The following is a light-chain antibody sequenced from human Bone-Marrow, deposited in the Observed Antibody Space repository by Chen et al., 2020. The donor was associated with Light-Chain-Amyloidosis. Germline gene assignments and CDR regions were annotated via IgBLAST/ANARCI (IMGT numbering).Light chain of an antibody. CDR3: SSYTITNTLV. J-gene: IGLJ1*01. V-gene: IGLV2-14*01. Sequence: QSALTQPASVSGSPGQSITISCTGTSSDVGGDNHVSWYPQHPAKAPKLMIYEVTNRPSWVPARFAGSKSDNTASLTISGLQTEEEADYFCSSYTITNTLVFGSGTRVTVL. CDR2: EVT. CDR1: SSDVGGDNH.